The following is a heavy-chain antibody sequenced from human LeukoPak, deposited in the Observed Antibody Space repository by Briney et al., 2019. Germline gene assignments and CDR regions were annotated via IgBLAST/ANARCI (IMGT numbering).Heavy chain of an antibody. D-gene: IGHD6-19*01. J-gene: IGHJ4*02. V-gene: IGHV4-59*01. Sequence: SETLSLTCTVSGGSISGWYWSWIRQPPGKGLEWIGYIYGSGYTNYNPSLKSRVTMSIDTSKNHFSLKLTSVTAADTATYYSARETSLAGFASGLGFNYWGQGILVTVSS. CDR3: ARETSLAGFASGLGFNY. CDR1: GGSISGWY. CDR2: IYGSGYT.